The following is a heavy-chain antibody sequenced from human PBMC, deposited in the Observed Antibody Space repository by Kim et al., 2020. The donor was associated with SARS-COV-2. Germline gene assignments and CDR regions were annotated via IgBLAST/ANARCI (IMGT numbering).Heavy chain of an antibody. J-gene: IGHJ6*02. D-gene: IGHD3-10*01. CDR3: AKGLLWLGEIELALDPTSYYVYGMVV. V-gene: IGHV1-18*01. CDR2: ISAYNGNT. Sequence: ASVKVSCKASGYTFTSYGISWVRQAPGQGLEWMGWISAYNGNTNYAQKLQGRVTMTTDTSTSTAYMELRSLRSDDTAVYYCAKGLLWLGEIELALDPTSYYVYGMVVRGQGTTVTVS. CDR1: GYTFTSYG.